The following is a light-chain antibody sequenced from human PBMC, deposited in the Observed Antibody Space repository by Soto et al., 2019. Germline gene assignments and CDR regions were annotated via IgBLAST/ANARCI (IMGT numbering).Light chain of an antibody. Sequence: QSVLTQLPSVSGGPGQRVTISCTGSSSNIGAGYDVHWYQQLPGTAPKLLIYANSNRPSGVPDRFSGSKSGTSASLAITGLQAEDEADYYCQSYDSSLSGVVFGGGTKLTVL. V-gene: IGLV1-40*01. CDR2: ANS. CDR1: SSNIGAGYD. CDR3: QSYDSSLSGVV. J-gene: IGLJ2*01.